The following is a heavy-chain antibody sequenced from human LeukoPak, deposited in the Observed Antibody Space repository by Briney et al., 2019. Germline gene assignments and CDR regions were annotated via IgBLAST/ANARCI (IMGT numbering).Heavy chain of an antibody. Sequence: SETLSLTCTVSGGSISTYYWNWILQPPGKGLEWIGYIYYIGCTNYNPSLKTRVTISVDTSKNQLSLSSVTAADTAVYYCARSGGYSSSWSLWGQGTLVTVSS. V-gene: IGHV4-59*01. CDR1: GGSISTYY. CDR3: ARSGGYSSSWSL. CDR2: IYYIGCT. J-gene: IGHJ4*02. D-gene: IGHD6-13*01.